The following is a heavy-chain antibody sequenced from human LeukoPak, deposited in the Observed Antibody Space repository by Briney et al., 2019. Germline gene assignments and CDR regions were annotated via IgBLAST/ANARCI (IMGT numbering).Heavy chain of an antibody. CDR3: AKHRFESGGYHSTD. D-gene: IGHD3-22*01. V-gene: IGHV3-7*03. CDR2: VNRDGSET. CDR1: GFALSSHW. J-gene: IGHJ4*02. Sequence: GGSLRLSCAASGFALSSHWMTWVRQVPGRGPEWVANVNRDGSETYYLDSVKGRFTISRDNSKNTLYLQMNSLRDEDTAVYYCAKHRFESGGYHSTDWGQGTLVTVSS.